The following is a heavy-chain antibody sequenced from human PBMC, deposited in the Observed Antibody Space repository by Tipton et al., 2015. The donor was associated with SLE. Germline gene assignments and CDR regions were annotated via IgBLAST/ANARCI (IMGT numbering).Heavy chain of an antibody. D-gene: IGHD2-21*01. CDR1: DFSISNTYY. CDR2: WYHLERT. Sequence: TLSLTCAVSDFSISNTYYWGWIRQPPGKGLEWIGSWYHLERTYFNPTLESRVSISADTSKNQFSLNLRSVTAADTAVYYCARARWDGYCGGDCQAHFDSWGQGSLVTVSS. J-gene: IGHJ4*02. CDR3: ARARWDGYCGGDCQAHFDS. V-gene: IGHV4-38-2*01.